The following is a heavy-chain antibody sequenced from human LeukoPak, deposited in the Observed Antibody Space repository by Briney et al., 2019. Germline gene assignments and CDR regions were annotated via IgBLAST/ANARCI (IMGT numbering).Heavy chain of an antibody. CDR3: ARSPYAGDYEQGFDY. CDR2: IYSSGST. CDR1: GGSFSSYY. J-gene: IGHJ4*02. Sequence: SETLSLTCTVSGGSFSSYYWSWIRQPAGKGLEWIGRIYSSGSTDYNPSLKSRLTMSVDTSKNQFSLKLSSVTAADTAVYFCARSPYAGDYEQGFDYWGQGTLVTVSS. D-gene: IGHD4-17*01. V-gene: IGHV4-4*07.